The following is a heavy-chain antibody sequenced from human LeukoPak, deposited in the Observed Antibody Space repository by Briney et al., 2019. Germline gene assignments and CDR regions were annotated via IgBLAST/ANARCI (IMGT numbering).Heavy chain of an antibody. D-gene: IGHD5-24*01. Sequence: GGSLRLSCAASGFTLSGYYMHWVRQAPGQGLEWVACISPNGGDTNYAQSLKGRFTMTRDTSISTAYMELSSLRSEDTAVYYCARRNVYNNYFDYRGEGNLVTASS. CDR3: ARRNVYNNYFDY. CDR2: ISPNGGDT. J-gene: IGHJ4*02. CDR1: GFTLSGYY. V-gene: IGHV1-2*02.